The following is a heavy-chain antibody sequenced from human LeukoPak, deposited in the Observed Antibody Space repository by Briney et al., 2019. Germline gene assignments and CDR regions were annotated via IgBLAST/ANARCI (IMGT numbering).Heavy chain of an antibody. V-gene: IGHV4-4*02. CDR1: GDSISSNNW. J-gene: IGHJ3*02. CDR2: IYHSGST. Sequence: PSETLSLTCAVSGDSISSNNWWSWVRQPPGKGLEWIGEIYHSGSTNYNPSLKSRVTISIDTSKNQFSLKLSSVTAADTAVYYCARDQTSKGDAFDIWGQGTMVTVSS. CDR3: ARDQTSKGDAFDI.